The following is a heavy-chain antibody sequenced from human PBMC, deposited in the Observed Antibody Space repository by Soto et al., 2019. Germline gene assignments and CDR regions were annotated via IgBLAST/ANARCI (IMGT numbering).Heavy chain of an antibody. CDR3: ARVKFQNTLLHAFDI. V-gene: IGHV1-2*02. Sequence: ASVKVSCKASGYTFTGYYMHWVRQAPGQGLEWMGWINPNSGGTNYAQKFQGRVTMTRDTSISTAYMELSRLRSDDTAVYYCARVKFQNTLLHAFDIWGQGTMVTVS. CDR2: INPNSGGT. J-gene: IGHJ3*02. CDR1: GYTFTGYY. D-gene: IGHD2-15*01.